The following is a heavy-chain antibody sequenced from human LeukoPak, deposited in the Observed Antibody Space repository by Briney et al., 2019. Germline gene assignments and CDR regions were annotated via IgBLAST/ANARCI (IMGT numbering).Heavy chain of an antibody. CDR3: ARDWDDFWSGPHGMDV. J-gene: IGHJ6*02. D-gene: IGHD3-3*01. Sequence: GASVKVSCKASGYTFTSYGISWARQAPGQGLEWMGWISAYNGNTNYAQKLQGRVTMTTDTSTSTAYMELRSLRSDDTAVYYCARDWDDFWSGPHGMDVWGQGTTVTVSS. CDR2: ISAYNGNT. V-gene: IGHV1-18*01. CDR1: GYTFTSYG.